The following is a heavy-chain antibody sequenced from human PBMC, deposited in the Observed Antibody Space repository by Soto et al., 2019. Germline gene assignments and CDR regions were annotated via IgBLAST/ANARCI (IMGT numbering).Heavy chain of an antibody. CDR3: VKDRFVNY. CDR1: GLSFNDYA. Sequence: PGGSLRLSCSASGLSFNDYAMHWVRQAAGKGLKYVSSISSNGVSTYYADSVKGRFTISRDNSKNTLYLQMNSLRVEDTAVYYCVKDRFVNYWGQGALVTVYS. V-gene: IGHV3-64D*06. CDR2: ISSNGVST. D-gene: IGHD3-3*01. J-gene: IGHJ4*02.